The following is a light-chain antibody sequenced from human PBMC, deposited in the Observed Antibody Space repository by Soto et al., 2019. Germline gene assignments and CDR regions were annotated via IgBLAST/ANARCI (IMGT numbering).Light chain of an antibody. Sequence: QSVLTQPPSVSGAPGQRVTISCTGSSSNIGAGYDVHWYQQLPGTAPNLLIYGNSNRPSGVPDRFSGSKSGTSASLAITGLQAEDEADYYYQSYDSSLSGYVVFGGGTKLTVL. CDR2: GNS. CDR1: SSNIGAGYD. J-gene: IGLJ2*01. V-gene: IGLV1-40*01. CDR3: QSYDSSLSGYVV.